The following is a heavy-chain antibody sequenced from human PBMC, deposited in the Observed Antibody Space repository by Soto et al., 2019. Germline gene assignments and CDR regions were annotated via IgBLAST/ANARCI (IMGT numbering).Heavy chain of an antibody. J-gene: IGHJ4*02. CDR3: SVITTSESDY. V-gene: IGHV1-69*13. D-gene: IGHD3-22*01. Sequence: VASVKVSCKASGVTFSSYAISWVRQAPGQGLEWMGGIIPIFGTANYAQKFQGRVTITADESTSTAYMELSSLRSEDTAVYYCSVITTSESDYWGQGTLVTVSS. CDR2: IIPIFGTA. CDR1: GVTFSSYA.